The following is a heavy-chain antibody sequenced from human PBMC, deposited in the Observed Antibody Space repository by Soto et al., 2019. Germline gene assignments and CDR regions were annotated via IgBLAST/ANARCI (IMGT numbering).Heavy chain of an antibody. D-gene: IGHD5-18*01. CDR1: GGTFSSYA. J-gene: IGHJ2*01. Sequence: QVQLVQSGAEVKKPGSSVKVSCKASGGTFSSYAISWVRQAPGQGLEWMGGIIPIFGTANYAQKFQGRVTITADESTSIAYMELSSLRSEDTAVYYCARVAGGYSPPDWYFDLWGRGTLVTVSS. V-gene: IGHV1-69*12. CDR3: ARVAGGYSPPDWYFDL. CDR2: IIPIFGTA.